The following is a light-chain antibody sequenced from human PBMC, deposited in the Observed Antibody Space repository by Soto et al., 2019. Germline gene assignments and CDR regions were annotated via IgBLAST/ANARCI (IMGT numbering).Light chain of an antibody. Sequence: QSALTQPASVSGSPGQSITISCTGTSSDVGSYNLVSWYQQHPGKAPNLMIYEGNKRPSGVSNRFSGSKSANTASLTISRLQTEDEADYYCCSYAGTNTFVFGTGTKLTVL. CDR3: CSYAGTNTFV. J-gene: IGLJ1*01. V-gene: IGLV2-23*01. CDR1: SSDVGSYNL. CDR2: EGN.